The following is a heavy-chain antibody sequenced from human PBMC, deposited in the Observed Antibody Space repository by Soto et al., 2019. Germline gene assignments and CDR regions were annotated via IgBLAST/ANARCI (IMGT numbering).Heavy chain of an antibody. J-gene: IGHJ4*02. V-gene: IGHV1-18*01. CDR1: GYNFTNYG. CDR3: ARDWGGQDFINFLLIDY. D-gene: IGHD3-16*01. Sequence: QAPLVQSGAEMKKPGASVKVSCKAYGYNFTNYGISWVRQAPGQGLEWIGWISTYNGDTHYAQRLQGRVTLTTDTSTSTAYMELRSLRSDDTAVYYCARDWGGQDFINFLLIDYWGQGTSVTVSS. CDR2: ISTYNGDT.